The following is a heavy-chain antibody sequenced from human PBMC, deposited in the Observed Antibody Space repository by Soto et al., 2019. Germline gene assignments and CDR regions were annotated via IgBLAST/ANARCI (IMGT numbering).Heavy chain of an antibody. D-gene: IGHD6-13*01. CDR1: GYTFTTYD. V-gene: IGHV1-8*01. CDR3: AIGRYSSTLYYAFDF. Sequence: QVQLVQSGAEVKKPGASVKVSCKASGYTFTTYDINWVRQATGEGLEWMGWMNPNSGNTGHAQKFQGRVTLTSDTSISTAYMELNSLRSEDTAVYYCAIGRYSSTLYYAFDFWGQGTLVTVSS. CDR2: MNPNSGNT. J-gene: IGHJ4*02.